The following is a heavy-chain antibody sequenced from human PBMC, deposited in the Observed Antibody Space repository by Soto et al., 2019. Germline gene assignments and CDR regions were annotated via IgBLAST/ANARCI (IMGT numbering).Heavy chain of an antibody. J-gene: IGHJ6*03. D-gene: IGHD4-17*01. CDR2: ISAYNGNT. Sequence: ASVKVSCKASGYTFTSYGISWVRQAPGQGLEWMGWISAYNGNTNYAQKLQGRVTMTTDTSTSTAYMELRSLRSDDTAVYYCASGPTTVTWDYYYYYYMDVWGKGTTVTVSS. CDR1: GYTFTSYG. V-gene: IGHV1-18*01. CDR3: ASGPTTVTWDYYYYYYMDV.